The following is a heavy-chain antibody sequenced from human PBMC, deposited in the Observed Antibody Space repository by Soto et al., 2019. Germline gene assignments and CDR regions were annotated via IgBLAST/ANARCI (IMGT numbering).Heavy chain of an antibody. Sequence: SETLSLTCTVSGGSISSSSYYWGWIRQPPGKGLEWIGSIYYSGSTYYNPSLKSRVTISVDTSKNQFSLKLSSVTAADTAVYYCARPRPLYGDYEDYWGQGTLVTVSS. CDR2: IYYSGST. CDR3: ARPRPLYGDYEDY. V-gene: IGHV4-39*01. J-gene: IGHJ4*02. CDR1: GGSISSSSYY. D-gene: IGHD4-17*01.